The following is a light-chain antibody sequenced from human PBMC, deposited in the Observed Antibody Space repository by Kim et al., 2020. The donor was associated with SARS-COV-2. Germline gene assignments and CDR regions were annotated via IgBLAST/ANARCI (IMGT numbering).Light chain of an antibody. CDR3: QVWDNSLGV. J-gene: IGLJ2*01. CDR2: RDN. CDR1: NLQFKY. V-gene: IGLV3-1*01. Sequence: SVPPGETASISCTGDNLQFKYLCWCQRTAGHSPVLVLYRDNKRPSGIPERFSGSNSGNTATLTISGTQAMDEADYYCQVWDNSLGVFGAGTQLTVL.